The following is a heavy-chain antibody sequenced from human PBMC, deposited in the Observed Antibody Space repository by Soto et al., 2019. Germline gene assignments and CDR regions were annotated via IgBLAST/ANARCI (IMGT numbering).Heavy chain of an antibody. CDR3: ARDCSSTSCYTVDYYYGMDV. CDR2: IIPIFGTA. Sequence: GASVKVSCKASGGTFSSYAISWVRQAPGHGLGWMGGIIPIFGTANYAQKFQGRVTITADESTSTAYMELSSLRSEDTAVYYCARDCSSTSCYTVDYYYGMDVWGQGTTVTVSS. J-gene: IGHJ6*02. V-gene: IGHV1-69*13. CDR1: GGTFSSYA. D-gene: IGHD2-2*02.